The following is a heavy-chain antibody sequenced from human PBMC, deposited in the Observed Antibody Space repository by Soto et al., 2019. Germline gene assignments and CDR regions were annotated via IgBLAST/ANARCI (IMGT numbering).Heavy chain of an antibody. J-gene: IGHJ3*02. V-gene: IGHV3-9*01. D-gene: IGHD1-1*01. CDR1: GFTFHH. CDR2: FFWNSGAV. Sequence: GWSLRLSCAVSGFTFHHIHWVRQAPGKGWEWVSVFFWNSGAVAYADSVKGRFTISRDNSKNSLYLQMNSLRTEDTAVYYCARDWNMNAAQGTAFDIWCQGTIVTIS. CDR3: ARDWNMNAAQGTAFDI.